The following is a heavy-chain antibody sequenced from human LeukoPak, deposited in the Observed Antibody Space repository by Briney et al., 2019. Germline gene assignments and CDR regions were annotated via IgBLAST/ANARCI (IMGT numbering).Heavy chain of an antibody. CDR1: GGSFSGYY. D-gene: IGHD3-16*02. Sequence: SETLSLTCAVYGGSFSGYYLSWIRQPPGKGLGWIGEINHSGSTNYNPSLKSRVTISVDTSKNQFSLKLTSVTAADTAVYYCARGRYDYVWGSYRTNYFDYWGQGTLVTVSS. CDR2: INHSGST. CDR3: ARGRYDYVWGSYRTNYFDY. J-gene: IGHJ4*02. V-gene: IGHV4-34*01.